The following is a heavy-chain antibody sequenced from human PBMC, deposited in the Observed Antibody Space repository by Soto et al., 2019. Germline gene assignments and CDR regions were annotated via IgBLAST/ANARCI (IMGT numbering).Heavy chain of an antibody. CDR2: IYSGGST. CDR3: ARSGYKYGPFDY. CDR1: GFTVSSNY. J-gene: IGHJ4*02. V-gene: IGHV3-53*01. Sequence: EVQLVESGGGLIQPGGSLRLSCAASGFTVSSNYMSWVRQAPGKGLEWVPVIYSGGSTYYADSVKGRFTISRDNSENTRYLQMNSLRAEDTAVYYCARSGYKYGPFDYWGQGTLVTVSS. D-gene: IGHD5-18*01.